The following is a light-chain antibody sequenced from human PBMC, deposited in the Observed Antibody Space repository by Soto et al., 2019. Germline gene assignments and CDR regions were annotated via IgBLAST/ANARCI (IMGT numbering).Light chain of an antibody. CDR1: QSVSATY. V-gene: IGKV3-20*01. CDR3: HHYGSSPQT. Sequence: EIVLTQFPGTLSLSPGERATLSCRATQSVSATYLAWYQQKPGQAPRLLIYGASSRATGIPDRFSGSGSGADFTLAIGRLEPADFAVYYCHHYGSSPQTFGQGTKVEIK. CDR2: GAS. J-gene: IGKJ1*01.